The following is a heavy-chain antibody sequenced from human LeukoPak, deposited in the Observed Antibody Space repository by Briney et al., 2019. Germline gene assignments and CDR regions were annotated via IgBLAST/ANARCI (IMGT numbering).Heavy chain of an antibody. J-gene: IGHJ4*02. Sequence: SSETLSLACAVYGASFSGYYWSWVRQPPGKGLEWIGEINHSGSNKYNPSLKSRVTISVDTSKNQFSLKLGSVAAADRAVYYCARVNGLPYYFDYWGQGTLVTVSS. CDR2: INHSGSN. CDR1: GASFSGYY. D-gene: IGHD3-16*01. V-gene: IGHV4-34*01. CDR3: ARVNGLPYYFDY.